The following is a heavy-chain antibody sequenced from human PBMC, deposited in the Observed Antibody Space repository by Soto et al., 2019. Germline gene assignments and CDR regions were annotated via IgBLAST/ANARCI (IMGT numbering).Heavy chain of an antibody. CDR2: INHSGST. CDR3: ARDRGYSSSWRLNWFDP. Sequence: SETLSLTCAVYGGSFSGYYWNWIRQPPGKGLEWIGEINHSGSTNYNPSLKSRVTISVDTSKNQFSLKLSSVTAADTAVYYCARDRGYSSSWRLNWFDPWGQGTLVTVSS. V-gene: IGHV4-34*01. D-gene: IGHD6-13*01. CDR1: GGSFSGYY. J-gene: IGHJ5*02.